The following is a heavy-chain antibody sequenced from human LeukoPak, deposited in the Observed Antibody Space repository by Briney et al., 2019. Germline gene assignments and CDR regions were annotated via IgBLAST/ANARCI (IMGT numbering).Heavy chain of an antibody. D-gene: IGHD3-22*01. V-gene: IGHV1-2*02. CDR3: ARAARVSYYDNSPQGMDV. Sequence: ASVKVSCKASGYTFTGYFMHWVRQAPGQGLEWMGWITPNTGGTNYAQKFQGRVTMTRDTSISTAYMQLSRLRSDDTAVYYCARAARVSYYDNSPQGMDVWGLGTTVTVS. CDR2: ITPNTGGT. J-gene: IGHJ6*02. CDR1: GYTFTGYF.